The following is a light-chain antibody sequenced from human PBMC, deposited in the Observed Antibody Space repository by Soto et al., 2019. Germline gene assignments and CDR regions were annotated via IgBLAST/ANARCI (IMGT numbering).Light chain of an antibody. V-gene: IGKV3-15*01. J-gene: IGKJ1*01. CDR3: QQYDNWPPWT. CDR1: QSVSIN. Sequence: EIVMTQSPATLSVSPGERATLSCRASQSVSINLAWYQQKPGQAPRLLIYGASIRATGIPARFSGSGSGTEFTLTISSLQSEDFAVYYWQQYDNWPPWTFGQGTKVEI. CDR2: GAS.